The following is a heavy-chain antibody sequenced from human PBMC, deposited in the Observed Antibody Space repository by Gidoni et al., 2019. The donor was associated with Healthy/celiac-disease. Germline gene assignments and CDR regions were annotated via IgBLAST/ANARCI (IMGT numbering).Heavy chain of an antibody. CDR1: GGSFSGSY. V-gene: IGHV4-34*01. D-gene: IGHD2-2*01. CDR2: INHSGST. CDR3: ARGYCSSTSCRTTYYYYGMDV. J-gene: IGHJ6*02. Sequence: QVQLQQWGAGLLKPSETLSLTCAVYGGSFSGSYWSWIRQPPGKGLEWIGEINHSGSTNYNPSLKSRVTISVDTSKNQFSLKLSSVTAADTAVYYCARGYCSSTSCRTTYYYYGMDVWGQGTTVTVSS.